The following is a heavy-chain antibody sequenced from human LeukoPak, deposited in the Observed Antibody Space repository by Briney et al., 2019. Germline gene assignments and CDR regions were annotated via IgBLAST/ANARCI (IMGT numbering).Heavy chain of an antibody. V-gene: IGHV1-46*01. CDR1: GYTFTSYY. Sequence: GASVKVSCRASGYTFTSYYMHWVRQAPGQGLEWMGIINPSGGSTSYAQKFQGRVTMTRDTSTSTVYMELSSLRSEDTAVYYCASAGGSGSYYFYWGQGTLVTVSS. CDR2: INPSGGST. J-gene: IGHJ4*02. CDR3: ASAGGSGSYYFY. D-gene: IGHD3-10*01.